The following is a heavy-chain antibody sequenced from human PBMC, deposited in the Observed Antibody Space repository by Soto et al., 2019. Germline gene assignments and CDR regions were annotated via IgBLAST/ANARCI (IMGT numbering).Heavy chain of an antibody. Sequence: ASVKVSCKASGYTFTSYGISWVRQAPGQGLEWMGWISAYNGNTNYAQKLQGRVTMTTDTSTSTAYMELRSLRSDDTAVYYCARDVVTRWYYYYGMDVWGQGTTVTVSS. V-gene: IGHV1-18*01. CDR1: GYTFTSYG. CDR3: ARDVVTRWYYYYGMDV. CDR2: ISAYNGNT. D-gene: IGHD2-15*01. J-gene: IGHJ6*02.